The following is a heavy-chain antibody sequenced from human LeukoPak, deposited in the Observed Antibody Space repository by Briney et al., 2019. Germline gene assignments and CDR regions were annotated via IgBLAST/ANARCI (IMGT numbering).Heavy chain of an antibody. CDR2: IYYSGST. Sequence: SETLSLTCTVSGGSVSSGSYYWSWIRQPPGKGVEWIGYIYYSGSTNYNPSLKSRVTISVDTSKNQFSLKLSSVTAADTAVYYCARVGAGTFDYWGQGTLVTVSS. D-gene: IGHD4/OR15-4a*01. V-gene: IGHV4-61*01. CDR1: GGSVSSGSYY. CDR3: ARVGAGTFDY. J-gene: IGHJ4*02.